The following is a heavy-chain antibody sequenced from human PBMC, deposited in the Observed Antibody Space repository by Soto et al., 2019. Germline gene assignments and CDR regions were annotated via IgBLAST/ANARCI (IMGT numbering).Heavy chain of an antibody. D-gene: IGHD2-15*01. V-gene: IGHV3-48*02. CDR2: ISSSSSTI. CDR3: ARERPDLCSGGSCLHTFDY. J-gene: IGHJ4*02. CDR1: GFTFSSYS. Sequence: EVQLVESGGGLVQPGGSLRLSCAASGFTFSSYSMNWVRQAPGKGLEWVSYISSSSSTIYYADSVKGRFTISRDNAKNSRYLQMNSLRDEDTAVYYCARERPDLCSGGSCLHTFDYWGQGTLVTVSS.